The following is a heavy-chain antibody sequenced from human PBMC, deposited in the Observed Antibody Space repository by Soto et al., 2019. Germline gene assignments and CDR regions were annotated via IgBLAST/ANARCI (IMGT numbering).Heavy chain of an antibody. D-gene: IGHD3-3*01. CDR2: IYYSGST. V-gene: IGHV4-59*01. CDR3: GGGDDFWSGYTYFDY. J-gene: IGHJ4*02. Sequence: SETLSLTCTVSGGSIGSYYGSWIRQPPGKGLEWIGYIYYSGSTNYNPSLKSRVTISVDTSKNQFSLKLSSVTAADTAVYYCGGGDDFWSGYTYFDYWGQGTLVTVSS. CDR1: GGSIGSYY.